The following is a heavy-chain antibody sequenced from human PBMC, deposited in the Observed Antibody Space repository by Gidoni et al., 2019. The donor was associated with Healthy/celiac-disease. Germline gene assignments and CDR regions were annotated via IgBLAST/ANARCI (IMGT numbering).Heavy chain of an antibody. Sequence: VQLVQSGAEVKKPGSSVKVSCKASGGTFSSYEISWVRQAPGQGLEWMGGIIPIFGTATYAQKFPGRVPLTADESPRTAYMELRSLRSEDTAVYSCARGPEPHKAREYYYGMDVWGQGTTVTVSS. D-gene: IGHD1-26*01. V-gene: IGHV1-69*01. CDR1: GGTFSSYE. J-gene: IGHJ6*02. CDR2: IIPIFGTA. CDR3: ARGPEPHKAREYYYGMDV.